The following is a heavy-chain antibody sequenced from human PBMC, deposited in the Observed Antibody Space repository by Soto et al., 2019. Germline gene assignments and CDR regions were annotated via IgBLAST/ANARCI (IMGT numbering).Heavy chain of an antibody. CDR2: IFSNDEK. J-gene: IGHJ5*02. CDR1: GFSLSNARMG. Sequence: GSGPTLVNPTETLTLTCTVSGFSLSNARMGVSWIRQPPGKALEWLAHIFSNDEKSYSTSLKTRLTISKDTSKNQVVLTMTNMDPVDTATYYCARVSIAAAGTWWFDPWGQGTLVTVSS. V-gene: IGHV2-26*01. CDR3: ARVSIAAAGTWWFDP. D-gene: IGHD6-13*01.